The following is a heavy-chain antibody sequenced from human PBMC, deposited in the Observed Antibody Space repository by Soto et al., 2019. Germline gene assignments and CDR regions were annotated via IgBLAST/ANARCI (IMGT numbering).Heavy chain of an antibody. Sequence: EVQLLESGGGLVQPGGSLRLSCAASGFTFSSYAMSWVRQAPGKGLEWVSAISGSGGTTYYADSVKGRFTCSRDNSKNTLYLQMKSLRAEDTAVYYCAKTANGWFSAFDIWGQGTMVTVSS. CDR3: AKTANGWFSAFDI. D-gene: IGHD6-19*01. CDR2: ISGSGGTT. J-gene: IGHJ3*02. CDR1: GFTFSSYA. V-gene: IGHV3-23*01.